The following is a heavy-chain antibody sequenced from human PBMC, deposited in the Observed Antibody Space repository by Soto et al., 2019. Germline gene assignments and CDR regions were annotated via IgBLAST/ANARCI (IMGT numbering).Heavy chain of an antibody. CDR1: GCNINIYG. D-gene: IGHD3-3*01. Sequence: PGGTLRLSCAASGCNINIYGMTWVCQAPGKGLEWISDISTRGTTIHYADSVRDRFTISRDNAKHTLYLHMSGLRDEDTAVYYCARVAILGVVNYPLFFFDLWGQGTLVTVSS. J-gene: IGHJ4*02. CDR2: ISTRGTTI. CDR3: ARVAILGVVNYPLFFFDL. V-gene: IGHV3-48*03.